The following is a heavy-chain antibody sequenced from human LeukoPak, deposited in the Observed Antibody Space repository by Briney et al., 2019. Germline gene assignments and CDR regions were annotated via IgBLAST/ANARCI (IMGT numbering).Heavy chain of an antibody. J-gene: IGHJ4*02. CDR2: ISWNSGSK. V-gene: IGHV3-9*01. D-gene: IGHD3-16*01. CDR3: AKDVLGSGNYYIDY. CDR1: GFTFSSYW. Sequence: GGSLRLSCAASGFTFSSYWMHWVRQAPGKGLEWVSRISWNSGSKDYADSVKGRFTISRDNAKNSLHLQMNSLRAEDTALYYCAKDVLGSGNYYIDYWGQGTLVTVSS.